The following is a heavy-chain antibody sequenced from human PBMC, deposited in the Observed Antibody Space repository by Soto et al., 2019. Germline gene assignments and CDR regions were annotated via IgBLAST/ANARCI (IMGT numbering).Heavy chain of an antibody. CDR3: ARDLMSSPYYYGMDV. CDR2: IKQDGSET. D-gene: IGHD6-13*01. V-gene: IGHV3-7*05. J-gene: IGHJ6*02. CDR1: GFTFSSYW. Sequence: GGSLRLSCAASGFTFSSYWMSWVRQAPRKGLEWVANIKQDGSETYYVESVKGRFTISTDNAKNSLYLQMNSLRAEDTAVYYCARDLMSSPYYYGMDVWGQGTTVTVSS.